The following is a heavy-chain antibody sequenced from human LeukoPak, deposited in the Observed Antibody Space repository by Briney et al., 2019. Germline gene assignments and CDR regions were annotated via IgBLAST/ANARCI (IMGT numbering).Heavy chain of an antibody. CDR3: ARGRFSGWYGAEYFQH. D-gene: IGHD6-19*01. CDR1: GYTFTSYA. Sequence: ASVKVSCKASGYTFTSYAMHWVRQAPGQRLEWMGWINAGNGNTKYSQKFQGRVTITRDTSASTAYMELSSLRSEDTAVYYCARGRFSGWYGAEYFQHWGQGTLVTVSS. J-gene: IGHJ1*01. V-gene: IGHV1-3*01. CDR2: INAGNGNT.